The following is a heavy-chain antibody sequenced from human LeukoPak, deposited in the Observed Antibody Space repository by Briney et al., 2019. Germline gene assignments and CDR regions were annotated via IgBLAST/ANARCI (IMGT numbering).Heavy chain of an antibody. Sequence: GGSLRLSCAASGFTFSSYWMHWVRQAPGKGLVWVSRINSDGSSTSYADSVKGRFTISRDNAKSTLYLQMNSLRAEDTAVYYCARDPRSGHYFPWGQGTLVTVSS. V-gene: IGHV3-74*01. CDR3: ARDPRSGHYFP. CDR1: GFTFSSYW. D-gene: IGHD3-22*01. J-gene: IGHJ5*02. CDR2: INSDGSST.